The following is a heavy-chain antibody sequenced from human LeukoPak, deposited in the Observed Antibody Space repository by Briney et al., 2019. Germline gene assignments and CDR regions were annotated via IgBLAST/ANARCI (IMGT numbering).Heavy chain of an antibody. CDR3: ARDRARTTVVTLGAAFDI. D-gene: IGHD4-23*01. Sequence: SVKVSXKASGGTFRSYAISWVRQAPGQGLEWIGGIIPIFGTANYAQKFQGRVTITTDESTSTAYMELSSLRSEDTAVYYCARDRARTTVVTLGAAFDIWGQGTVVTVSS. CDR2: IIPIFGTA. V-gene: IGHV1-69*05. CDR1: GGTFRSYA. J-gene: IGHJ3*02.